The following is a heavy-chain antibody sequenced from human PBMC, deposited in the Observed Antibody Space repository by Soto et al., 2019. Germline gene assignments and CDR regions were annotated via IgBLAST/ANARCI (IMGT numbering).Heavy chain of an antibody. D-gene: IGHD4-17*01. CDR1: RFSFSTYA. CDR2: ISSSGSST. J-gene: IGHJ4*02. CDR3: GKSTRQYGDSVSFDS. Sequence: GGSLRLSCAASRFSFSTYAMSWVRQAPGKGLEWVSSISSSGSSTYYADSVKGRFTISRDNSQNTLYLQMSGLRAEDTAVYYCGKSTRQYGDSVSFDSWGQGSLVTVSS. V-gene: IGHV3-23*01.